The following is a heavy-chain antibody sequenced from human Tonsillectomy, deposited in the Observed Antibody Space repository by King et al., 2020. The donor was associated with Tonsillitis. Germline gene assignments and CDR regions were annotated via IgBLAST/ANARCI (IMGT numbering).Heavy chain of an antibody. D-gene: IGHD3-3*01. CDR2: ISHSGFT. CDR3: ARGFQFFEWSPAGTVYYYYYGSDI. Sequence: VQLQQWGAGLLKPSRTLSLTCAVSGGSFSGYFWTWIRQSPGKGLEWIGDISHSGFTDYNPSLKGRLSMSIDTSKSQFSLKLTSVTAADTAVYYCARGFQFFEWSPAGTVYYYYYGSDIWGQGTTVTVS. J-gene: IGHJ6*02. V-gene: IGHV4-34*01. CDR1: GGSFSGYF.